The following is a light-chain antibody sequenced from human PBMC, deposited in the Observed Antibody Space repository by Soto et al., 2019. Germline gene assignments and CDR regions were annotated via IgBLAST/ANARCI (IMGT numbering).Light chain of an antibody. CDR3: HQYYSSIT. V-gene: IGKV3-20*01. CDR2: ASS. CDR1: QDVDNNF. Sequence: EIVLTQSPGTLSLSPGEGATLSCSASQDVDNNFLAWYQQRPGQAPRLLIYASSRRATGIPNRFSGSWSGTDFPLTISRVGPEVIAEYFCHQYYSSITFGGGTKVEVK. J-gene: IGKJ4*01.